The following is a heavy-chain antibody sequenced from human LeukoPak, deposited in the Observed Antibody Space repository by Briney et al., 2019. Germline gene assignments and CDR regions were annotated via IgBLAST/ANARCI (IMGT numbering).Heavy chain of an antibody. CDR3: ARAAYPYYYGDYPTDY. CDR1: GFTVSSNY. V-gene: IGHV3-53*01. J-gene: IGHJ4*02. Sequence: GGSLRLSCAASGFTVSSNYMSWVRQAPGKGLEWVSVIYSGGSTYYADSVKGRFTISRDNSKNTLYLQMNSLRAEDTAVYYCARAAYPYYYGDYPTDYWGQGTLVTVSS. CDR2: IYSGGST. D-gene: IGHD4-17*01.